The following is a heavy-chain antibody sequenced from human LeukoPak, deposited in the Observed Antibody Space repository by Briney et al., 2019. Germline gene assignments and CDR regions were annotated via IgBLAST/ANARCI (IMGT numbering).Heavy chain of an antibody. CDR3: ARGGIPTGPYYYFYYMDV. D-gene: IGHD3-10*01. CDR2: ISYDGNNK. CDR1: GFTFSRNV. Sequence: PGGSLRLSCAASGFTFSRNVMHWVRQAPGKGLEWVATISYDGNNKFHSDSVKGRFNISRDNSRNTLYLQMNSLRGEDAAVYSCARGGIPTGPYYYFYYMDVWGKGTAVTVSS. V-gene: IGHV3-30*01. J-gene: IGHJ6*03.